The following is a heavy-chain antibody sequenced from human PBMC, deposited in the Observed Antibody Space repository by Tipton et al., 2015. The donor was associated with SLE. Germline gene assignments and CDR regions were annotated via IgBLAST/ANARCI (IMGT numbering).Heavy chain of an antibody. D-gene: IGHD4-11*01. Sequence: TLSLTCTVSGGSITSGTYYWSWIRQPAGKGLEWIGRIYSSGSTNSNPSLKSRVTMSLDTSKNQFSLKLKSVTAADTAVYYCARKGYSEYDVWGQGTTVTVSS. V-gene: IGHV4-61*02. J-gene: IGHJ6*02. CDR3: ARKGYSEYDV. CDR1: GGSITSGTYY. CDR2: IYSSGST.